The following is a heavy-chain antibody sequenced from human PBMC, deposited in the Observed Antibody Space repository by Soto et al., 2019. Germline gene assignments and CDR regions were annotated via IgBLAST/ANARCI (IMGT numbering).Heavy chain of an antibody. Sequence: GGSLRLSCAASGFTFSSYGMHWVRQAPGKGLEWVAVIWYDGSNKYYADSVKGRFTISRDNSKNRLYLQMNSLRAEDTAVYYCARDPDPYYYDSSGYFCTMDYWGQGTLVTVSS. CDR2: IWYDGSNK. V-gene: IGHV3-33*01. CDR1: GFTFSSYG. D-gene: IGHD3-22*01. CDR3: ARDPDPYYYDSSGYFCTMDY. J-gene: IGHJ4*02.